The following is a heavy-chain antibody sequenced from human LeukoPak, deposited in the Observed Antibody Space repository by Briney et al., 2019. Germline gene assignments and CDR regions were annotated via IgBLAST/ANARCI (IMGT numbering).Heavy chain of an antibody. J-gene: IGHJ4*02. CDR1: GFTFSDYY. CDR2: IYSGDNT. V-gene: IGHV3-53*01. D-gene: IGHD6-19*01. Sequence: EGSLRLSCAASGFTFSDYYMNWIRQAPGKGLEWDSVIYSGDNTYYADSVKGRFTMSRDNSKNTLYLQMNSLRAEDTAVYYCAKDVKPVAVAGPLDYWGQGTLVTVSS. CDR3: AKDVKPVAVAGPLDY.